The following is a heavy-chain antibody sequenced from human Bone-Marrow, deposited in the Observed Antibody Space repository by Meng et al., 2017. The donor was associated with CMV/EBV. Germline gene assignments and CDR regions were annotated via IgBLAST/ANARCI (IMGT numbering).Heavy chain of an antibody. CDR2: ISGSGSDI. CDR3: AKGRGYCSSTSCYIYGHGYGMDV. D-gene: IGHD2-2*02. J-gene: IGHJ6*02. Sequence: GESLKISCEASGRTFGSYSMNWVRQAPGKGLEWVSYISGSGSDIYYTDSVKGRFTISRDNSKNTLYLQMNSLRAEDTAVYYCAKGRGYCSSTSCYIYGHGYGMDVWGQGTTVTASS. V-gene: IGHV3-21*04. CDR1: GRTFGSYS.